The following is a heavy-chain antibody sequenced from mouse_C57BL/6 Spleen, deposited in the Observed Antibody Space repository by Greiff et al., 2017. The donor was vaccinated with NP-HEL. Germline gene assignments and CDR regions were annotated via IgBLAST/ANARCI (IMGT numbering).Heavy chain of an antibody. J-gene: IGHJ2*01. CDR3: ARAYGQDY. CDR2: ISSGSSTI. CDR1: GFTFSDYG. Sequence: DVQLQESGGGLVKPGGSLKLSCAASGFTFSDYGMHWVRQAPEKGLEWVAYISSGSSTIYYADTVKGRFTISRDNAKNTLFLQMTSLRSGDTAMYYCARAYGQDYWGQGTTLTVSS. D-gene: IGHD1-2*01. V-gene: IGHV5-17*01.